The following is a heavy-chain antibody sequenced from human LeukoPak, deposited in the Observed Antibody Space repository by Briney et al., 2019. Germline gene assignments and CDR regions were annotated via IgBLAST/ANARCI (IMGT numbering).Heavy chain of an antibody. Sequence: GGSLRLSCAASGFTFSNYGMHWVRQAPGKGLEWVASMSYDGSNKYYADSVKGRFAISRDNSKNTLYLQMDSLRTEETAMYYCAKVSGSSHNWFDPWGQGTLVTVSS. CDR2: MSYDGSNK. CDR3: AKVSGSSHNWFDP. CDR1: GFTFSNYG. J-gene: IGHJ5*02. D-gene: IGHD3-10*01. V-gene: IGHV3-30*18.